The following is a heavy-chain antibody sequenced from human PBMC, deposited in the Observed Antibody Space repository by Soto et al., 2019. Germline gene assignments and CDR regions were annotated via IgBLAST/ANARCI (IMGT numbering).Heavy chain of an antibody. CDR3: VKDDRILGRRYFDL. Sequence: GASVKVSCKASGYTFTSYGISWVRQAPGQGLEWMGWISAYNGNTNYAQKLQGRVTMTTDTSTSTAYMELRSLRSDDTAVYYCVKDDRILGRRYFDLWGRGTLVTVSS. CDR1: GYTFTSYG. V-gene: IGHV1-18*04. J-gene: IGHJ2*01. D-gene: IGHD2-15*01. CDR2: ISAYNGNT.